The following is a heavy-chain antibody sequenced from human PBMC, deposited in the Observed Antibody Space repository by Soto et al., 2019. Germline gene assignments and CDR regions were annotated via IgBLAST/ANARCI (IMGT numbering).Heavy chain of an antibody. D-gene: IGHD3-10*01. CDR2: IYYSGST. CDR3: ARHRAVRYYFDY. CDR1: GGSISSSSYY. Sequence: SSATLSLTCTVSGGSISSSSYYWGWIRQPPGKGLEWIGSIYYSGSTYYNPSLKSRVTISVDTSKNQFSLKLSSVTAADTAVYYCARHRAVRYYFDYWGQGTLVTVSS. V-gene: IGHV4-39*01. J-gene: IGHJ4*02.